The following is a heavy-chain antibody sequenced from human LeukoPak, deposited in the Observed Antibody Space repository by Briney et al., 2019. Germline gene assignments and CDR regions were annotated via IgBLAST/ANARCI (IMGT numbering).Heavy chain of an antibody. V-gene: IGHV1-8*03. CDR1: GYTFTSYD. CDR2: INPNSGNT. Sequence: ASVKVSCKASGYTFTSYDINWVRQATGQGLEWMGWINPNSGNTGYAQKFQGRVTITRNTSISTAYMELSSLRSEDTAVYYCARNNYGDYYFDYWGQGTLVTVSS. J-gene: IGHJ4*02. CDR3: ARNNYGDYYFDY. D-gene: IGHD4-17*01.